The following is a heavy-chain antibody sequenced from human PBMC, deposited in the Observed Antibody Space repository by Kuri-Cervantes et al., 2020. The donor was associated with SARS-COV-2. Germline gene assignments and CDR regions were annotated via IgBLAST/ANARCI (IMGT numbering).Heavy chain of an antibody. CDR1: GGSISSYY. D-gene: IGHD4-23*01. Sequence: SETLSLTCTVSGGSISSYYWSWIRQPAGKGLEWIGRIYTSGSTNYNPSLKSRVTMSVDTSKNQFSLKLSSVTAADTAVYYCARDLRNTVVTPNYYYYYYMDVWGKGTTVTVS. V-gene: IGHV4-4*07. J-gene: IGHJ6*03. CDR3: ARDLRNTVVTPNYYYYYYMDV. CDR2: IYTSGST.